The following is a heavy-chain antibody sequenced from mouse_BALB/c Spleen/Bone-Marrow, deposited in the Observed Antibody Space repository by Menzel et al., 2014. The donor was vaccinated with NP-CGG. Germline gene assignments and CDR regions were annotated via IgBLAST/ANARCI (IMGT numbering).Heavy chain of an antibody. J-gene: IGHJ4*01. D-gene: IGHD1-1*01. CDR2: INPDSSTI. Sequence: SAPAVDFSRYWMSWVRQAPGKGLEWIGEINPDSSTINYTPSLKDKFIISRDNAKNTLYLQMSKVRSEDTALYYCARLGYYGTMDYWGQGTSVTVSS. V-gene: IGHV4-1*02. CDR3: ARLGYYGTMDY. CDR1: AVDFSRYW.